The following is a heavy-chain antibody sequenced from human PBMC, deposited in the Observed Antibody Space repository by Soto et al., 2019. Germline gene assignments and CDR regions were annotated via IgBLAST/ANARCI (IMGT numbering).Heavy chain of an antibody. V-gene: IGHV4-30-4*01. D-gene: IGHD4-17*01. J-gene: IGHJ4*02. CDR3: ARAGGAAYFHS. CDR1: GGSISSGDYY. Sequence: SETLSLTCTVSGGSISSGDYYWSWIRQPPGRGLEWIGYIHNSGSTYYNPSLKSRGTMSVDTSRNQFSLKLSSVTAADTAVYYCARAGGAAYFHSWGQGTLVTVSS. CDR2: IHNSGST.